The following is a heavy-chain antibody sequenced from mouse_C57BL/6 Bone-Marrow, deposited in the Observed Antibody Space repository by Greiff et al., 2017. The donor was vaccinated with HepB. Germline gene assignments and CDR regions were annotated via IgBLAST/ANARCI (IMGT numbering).Heavy chain of an antibody. J-gene: IGHJ4*01. V-gene: IGHV14-4*01. CDR2: IDPENGDT. Sequence: EVKLMESGAELVRPGASVKLSCTASGFNIKDDYMHWVKQRPEQGLEWIGWIDPENGDTEYASKFQGKATITADTSSSTAYMQLSSLTSEDSAVYYCARRSNPYYAMDYWGQGTSVTVSS. CDR1: GFNIKDDY. D-gene: IGHD2-5*01. CDR3: ARRSNPYYAMDY.